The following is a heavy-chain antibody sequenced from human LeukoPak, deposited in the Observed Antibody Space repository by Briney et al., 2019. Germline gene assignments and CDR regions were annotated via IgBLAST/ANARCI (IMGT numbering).Heavy chain of an antibody. Sequence: GGSLRLSCTVSGFTVSSNSMSWVRQAPGKGLEWVSFIYSDNTHYSDSVKGRFTISRDNAKNSLYLQMNSLRAEATALYFCARDATTEPGTVYMDVWGKGTTVTVSS. CDR1: GFTVSSNS. J-gene: IGHJ6*03. V-gene: IGHV3-53*01. CDR3: ARDATTEPGTVYMDV. CDR2: IYSDNT. D-gene: IGHD6-13*01.